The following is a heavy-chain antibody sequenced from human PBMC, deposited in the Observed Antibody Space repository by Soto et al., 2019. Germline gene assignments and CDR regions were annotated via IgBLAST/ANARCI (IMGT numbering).Heavy chain of an antibody. CDR3: ARDRKYCTNGVCHGPFDY. V-gene: IGHV1-69*13. J-gene: IGHJ4*02. CDR1: GGTFSSYA. Sequence: GASVKVSCKASGGTFSSYAISWVRQAPGQGLEWMEGIIPIFGTANYAQKFQGRVTITADESTSTAYMELSSLRSEDTAVYYCARDRKYCTNGVCHGPFDYWGQGTLVTVSS. D-gene: IGHD2-8*01. CDR2: IIPIFGTA.